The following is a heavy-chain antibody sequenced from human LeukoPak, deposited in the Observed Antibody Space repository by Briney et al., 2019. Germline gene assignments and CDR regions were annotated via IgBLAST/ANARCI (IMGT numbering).Heavy chain of an antibody. Sequence: GGSLRLSCAASGFTFSSYWMHWVRQAPGKGLVWVSRINSDGSSTSYADSVKGRFTISRDNAKNTLYLQMGSLRAEDTAVYYCARVLLWFGDYHWGFDYWGQGTLVTVSS. D-gene: IGHD3-10*01. CDR3: ARVLLWFGDYHWGFDY. V-gene: IGHV3-74*01. CDR1: GFTFSSYW. CDR2: INSDGSST. J-gene: IGHJ4*02.